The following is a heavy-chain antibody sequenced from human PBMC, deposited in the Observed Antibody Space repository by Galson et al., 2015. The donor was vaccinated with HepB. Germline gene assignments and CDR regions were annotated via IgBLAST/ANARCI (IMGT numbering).Heavy chain of an antibody. CDR1: GFTFSDHY. J-gene: IGHJ6*03. CDR3: ARGPNIVVVPAATGGVYYYYYMDV. V-gene: IGHV3-72*01. CDR2: TRNKANSYTT. D-gene: IGHD2-2*01. Sequence: SLRLSCAASGFTFSDHYMDWVRQAPGKGLEWVGRTRNKANSYTTEYAASVKGRFTISRDDSKNSLYLQMNSLKTEDTAVYYCARGPNIVVVPAATGGVYYYYYMDVWGKGTTVTVSS.